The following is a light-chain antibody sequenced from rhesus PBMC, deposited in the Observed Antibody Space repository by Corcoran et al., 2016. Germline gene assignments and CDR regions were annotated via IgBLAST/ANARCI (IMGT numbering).Light chain of an antibody. CDR2: GNT. CDR3: AFWDNSGNHYI. Sequence: SSGLTQEPALSVALGHTVRMTCQGDSLKTYYATWYQQKPGQVPVLVIYGNTNRPSGIPGRFSGSWSGNQGSLTITGAQVEDEADYYCAFWDNSGNHYIFGAGTRLTVL. CDR1: SLKTYY. V-gene: IGLV3S11*01. J-gene: IGLJ1*01.